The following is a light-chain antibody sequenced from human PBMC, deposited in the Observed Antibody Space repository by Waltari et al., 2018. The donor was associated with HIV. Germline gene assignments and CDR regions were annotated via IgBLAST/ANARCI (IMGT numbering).Light chain of an antibody. CDR2: GAS. J-gene: IGKJ2*01. V-gene: IGKV3-20*01. CDR3: QQYGSSPYT. CDR1: HSVSSSS. Sequence: DIVLTQSPGTLSLSPGERATLSCRASHSVSSSSLAWYQQKPGQAPRLLIYGASSRATGIPDRFSGSGSGTDFTLTISRLEPEDFAVYYCQQYGSSPYTFGQGTKLEIK.